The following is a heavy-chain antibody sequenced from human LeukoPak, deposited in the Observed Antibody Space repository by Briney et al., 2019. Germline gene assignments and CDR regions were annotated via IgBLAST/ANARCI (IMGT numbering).Heavy chain of an antibody. V-gene: IGHV3-30*04. CDR1: GFTFSSYA. D-gene: IGHD3-3*01. CDR2: ISYDGSNK. Sequence: GGSLRLSCAASGFTFSSYAMHWVHQAPGKGLEWVAVISYDGSNKYYADSVKGRFTISRDNSKNTLYLQMNSLRAEDTAVYYCARDLLHYWGQGTLVTVSS. CDR3: ARDLLHY. J-gene: IGHJ4*02.